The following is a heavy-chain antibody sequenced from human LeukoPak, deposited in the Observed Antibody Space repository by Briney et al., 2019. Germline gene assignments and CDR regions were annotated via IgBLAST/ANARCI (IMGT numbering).Heavy chain of an antibody. CDR3: ARDAYGYSSSWYYFDY. J-gene: IGHJ4*02. Sequence: PGRSLRLSCAASGFTFSSYGMHWVRQAPGKGLEWVAVIWYDGSNKYYADSVKGRFTISRDNSKNTLYLQMNSLRAEDTAVYYCARDAYGYSSSWYYFDYWGQGTPVTVSS. D-gene: IGHD6-13*01. CDR1: GFTFSSYG. CDR2: IWYDGSNK. V-gene: IGHV3-33*01.